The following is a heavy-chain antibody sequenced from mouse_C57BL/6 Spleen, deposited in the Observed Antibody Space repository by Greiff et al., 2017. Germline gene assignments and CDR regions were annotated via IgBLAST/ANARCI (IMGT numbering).Heavy chain of an antibody. D-gene: IGHD1-1*01. Sequence: QLQESGPELVKPGASVKISCKASGYSFTDYNMNWVKQSNGKSLEWIGVINPNYGTTSYNQKFKGKATLTVDQSSSTAYMQLNSLTSEDSAVYYCARNGLDGSDWYFDVWGTGTTVTVSS. CDR3: ARNGLDGSDWYFDV. J-gene: IGHJ1*03. CDR2: INPNYGTT. CDR1: GYSFTDYN. V-gene: IGHV1-39*01.